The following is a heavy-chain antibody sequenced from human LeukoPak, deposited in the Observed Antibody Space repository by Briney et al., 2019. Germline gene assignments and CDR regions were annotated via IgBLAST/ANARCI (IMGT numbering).Heavy chain of an antibody. V-gene: IGHV4-39*01. J-gene: IGHJ4*02. D-gene: IGHD2-2*01. Sequence: SETLSLTCTVSGGSISSSSYYWGWLRQPPGKGLEWIGTVYHSGSTYYNPSLRSRLTISVDTSKNQFSLKLTSVTAADTAEYYCARQEIVLRPAAISSPPLAAVDYWGQGTLVTVSS. CDR3: ARQEIVLRPAAISSPPLAAVDY. CDR1: GGSISSSSYY. CDR2: VYHSGST.